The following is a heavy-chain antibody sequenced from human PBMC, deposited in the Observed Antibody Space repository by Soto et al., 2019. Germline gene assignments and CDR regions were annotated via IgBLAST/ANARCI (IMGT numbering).Heavy chain of an antibody. V-gene: IGHV4-34*01. J-gene: IGHJ3*02. CDR3: AIIFRYYDFWSGYGAFDI. CDR1: GESFSGYY. Sequence: SETLSLTCAVFGESFSGYYWSWIRQPPGKGLEWIGEINHSGSTNYNPSLKSRVTISVDTSKNQFSLKLSSVTAADTAVYYCAIIFRYYDFWSGYGAFDIWGQGTMVTVSS. CDR2: INHSGST. D-gene: IGHD3-3*01.